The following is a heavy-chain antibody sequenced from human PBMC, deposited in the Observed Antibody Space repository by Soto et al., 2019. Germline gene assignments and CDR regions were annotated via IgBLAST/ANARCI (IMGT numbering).Heavy chain of an antibody. CDR3: ARGARGYYYDSSGYPFDY. V-gene: IGHV3-21*01. J-gene: IGHJ4*02. CDR1: GFTFSSYS. CDR2: ISSSSSYI. Sequence: GGSLRLSCAASGFTFSSYSMNWVRQAPGKGLEWVSSISSSSSYIYYADSVKGRFTISRDNAKNSLYLQMNSLRAEDTAVYYCARGARGYYYDSSGYPFDYWGQGTLVTVSS. D-gene: IGHD3-22*01.